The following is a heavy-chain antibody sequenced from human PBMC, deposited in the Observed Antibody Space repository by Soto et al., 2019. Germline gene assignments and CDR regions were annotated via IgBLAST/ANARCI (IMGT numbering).Heavy chain of an antibody. V-gene: IGHV4-31*03. J-gene: IGHJ4*02. CDR1: GGSISSGGYY. D-gene: IGHD3-16*01. CDR3: ARAWGGYFDY. Sequence: QVQLQESGPGLVKPSQTLSLTCTVSGGSISSGGYYWSWIRQHPGKGLEWIGYIYYSGSTYYNPSLSCRVISSVDTSKTQFSLKLSSVMAAVTARYYSARAWGGYFDYWGQGTLVTVSS. CDR2: IYYSGST.